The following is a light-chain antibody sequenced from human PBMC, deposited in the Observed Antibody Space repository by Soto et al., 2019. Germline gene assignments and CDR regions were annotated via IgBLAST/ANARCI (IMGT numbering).Light chain of an antibody. J-gene: IGLJ1*01. CDR2: DVS. CDR3: SSYTSSSTLGYV. Sequence: QSVLTQPAPVSGSPGQSITISCTGTSSDVGGYNYVSWYQQHPGKAPKLMIYDVSNRPSGVSNRFSGSKSGNTASLTISGLQAEDEADYYCSSYTSSSTLGYVFGTGTKLTVL. CDR1: SSDVGGYNY. V-gene: IGLV2-14*01.